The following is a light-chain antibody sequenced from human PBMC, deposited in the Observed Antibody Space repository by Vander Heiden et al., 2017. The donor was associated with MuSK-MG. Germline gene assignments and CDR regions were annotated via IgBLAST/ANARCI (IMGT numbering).Light chain of an antibody. J-gene: IGLJ3*02. CDR3: LLYYGGAQVPWV. CDR1: TGPVTRGYY. V-gene: IGLV7-43*01. Sequence: HTVVTHEPSLSVFPGGPVALTSASTTGPVTRGYYTNWFQQKPGQAPRPLIYGTSNKHAWTPARFSGSLLGGKAALTLSGVQPEDEAEYYCLLYYGGAQVPWVFGGGTKLTVL. CDR2: GTS.